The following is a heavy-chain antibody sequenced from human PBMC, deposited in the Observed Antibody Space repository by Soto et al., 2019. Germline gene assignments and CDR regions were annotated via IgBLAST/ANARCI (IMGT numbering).Heavy chain of an antibody. J-gene: IGHJ3*02. V-gene: IGHV3-23*01. CDR1: GFTFSSYA. CDR3: AKGGGGTMLVVVITKEDAFDI. CDR2: ISGSGGST. D-gene: IGHD3-22*01. Sequence: EVQLLESGGGLVQPGGSLRLSCAASGFTFSSYAMSWVRQAPGKGLEWVSAISGSGGSTYYADSVKGRFTISRDNSKNTLYLQMNSLRAEDTAVYYCAKGGGGTMLVVVITKEDAFDIWGQGTMVTVSS.